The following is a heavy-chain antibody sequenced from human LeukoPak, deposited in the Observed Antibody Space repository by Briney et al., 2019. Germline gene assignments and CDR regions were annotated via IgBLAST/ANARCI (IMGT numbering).Heavy chain of an antibody. CDR2: IYHTGIT. CDR3: ARAAPTMIRGVVRGYYFDY. V-gene: IGHV4-30-2*01. CDR1: GGSISNAGYS. Sequence: PSQTLSLTCAVSGGSISNAGYSWSWIRQPPGKGLEWIGYIYHTGITYYNPSLERRVTISVDRSKYQFSLELTSVTAADTAVYYCARAAPTMIRGVVRGYYFDYWGQGTLVTVSS. J-gene: IGHJ4*02. D-gene: IGHD3-10*01.